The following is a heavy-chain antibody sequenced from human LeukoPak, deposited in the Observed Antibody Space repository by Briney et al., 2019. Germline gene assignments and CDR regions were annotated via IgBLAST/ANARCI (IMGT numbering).Heavy chain of an antibody. Sequence: GGSLRLSCAASGFSFNTYAMHWVRQAPGKGLEYVSSISTNGGSTNYANSVKGRFTISRDNSKNTLYLQMGSLRAEDMAVYYCARVGPGSGSYGYWGQGTLVTVSS. CDR2: ISTNGGST. J-gene: IGHJ4*02. V-gene: IGHV3-64*01. D-gene: IGHD3-10*01. CDR1: GFSFNTYA. CDR3: ARVGPGSGSYGY.